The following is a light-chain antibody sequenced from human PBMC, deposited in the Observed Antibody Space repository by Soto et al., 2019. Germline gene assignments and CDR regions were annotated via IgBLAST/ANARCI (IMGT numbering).Light chain of an antibody. CDR3: QQRRNWPET. CDR2: DAS. V-gene: IGKV3-11*01. Sequence: EIVLTQSPATLSLSPGERATLSCRASQSVSSYLAWYQQKPGQAPRLLIYDASNGATGFPARLIGSGSGTDFTLSFSSLEPEDFAVYYCQQRRNWPETFGRGTKVYIK. J-gene: IGKJ3*01. CDR1: QSVSSY.